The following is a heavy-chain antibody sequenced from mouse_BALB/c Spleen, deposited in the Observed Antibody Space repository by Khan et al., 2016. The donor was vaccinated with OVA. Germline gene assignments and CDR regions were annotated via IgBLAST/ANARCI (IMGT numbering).Heavy chain of an antibody. CDR3: IRDEAYHRNGGWFAY. CDR2: INPSNGYT. Sequence: VQLQQSGAELARPGASVKMSCKASGYTFTSYTIHWIKERPGQGLEWIGYINPSNGYTHYNPKFKDKATLTTDKSSTTAYLQLSSLTSDDSAVYNCIRDEAYHRNGGWFAYWGQGTLVAVSA. CDR1: GYTFTSYT. D-gene: IGHD2-14*01. V-gene: IGHV1-4*01. J-gene: IGHJ3*01.